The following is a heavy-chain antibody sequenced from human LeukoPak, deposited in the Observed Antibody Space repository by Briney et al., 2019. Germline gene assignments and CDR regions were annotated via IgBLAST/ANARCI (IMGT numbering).Heavy chain of an antibody. D-gene: IGHD4-17*01. Sequence: PSETLSLTCTASGGSISSYYWNWIRQPPGKELQWIGYITYSGSTMYNPSLKSRVTMSQDTSKNQFFLKLNSVTAADTAVYFCARYVTTLDYWGQGILVTVSS. V-gene: IGHV4-59*08. J-gene: IGHJ4*02. CDR2: ITYSGST. CDR1: GGSISSYY. CDR3: ARYVTTLDY.